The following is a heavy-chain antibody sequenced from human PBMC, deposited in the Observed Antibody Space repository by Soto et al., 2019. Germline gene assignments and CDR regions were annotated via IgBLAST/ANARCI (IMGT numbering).Heavy chain of an antibody. V-gene: IGHV3-23*01. J-gene: IGHJ6*02. CDR1: GFTFSSYA. Sequence: GGSLRLSCAASGFTFSSYAMSWVRQAPGKGLEWVSAISGSGGSTYYADSVKGRFTISRDNSKNTLYLQMNSLRAEDTAVYYCAKAGPYYDFWSGYPDNAPYYYYGMDVWGQGTTVTVSS. CDR3: AKAGPYYDFWSGYPDNAPYYYYGMDV. D-gene: IGHD3-3*01. CDR2: ISGSGGST.